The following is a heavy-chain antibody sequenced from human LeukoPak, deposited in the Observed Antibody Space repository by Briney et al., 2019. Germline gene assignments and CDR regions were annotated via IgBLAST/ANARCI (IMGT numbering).Heavy chain of an antibody. CDR2: INHSGST. Sequence: SETLSLTCAVYGGSFSGYYWSWIRQPPGKGLEWIGEINHSGSTNYNPSLKSRVTISVDTSKNQFSLKLSSMTAADTAVYYCAMVNIAAAGTLADYWGQGTLVTVSS. CDR3: AMVNIAAAGTLADY. V-gene: IGHV4-34*01. D-gene: IGHD6-13*01. J-gene: IGHJ4*02. CDR1: GGSFSGYY.